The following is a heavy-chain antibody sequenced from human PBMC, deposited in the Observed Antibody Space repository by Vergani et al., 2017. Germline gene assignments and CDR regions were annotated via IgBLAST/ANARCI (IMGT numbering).Heavy chain of an antibody. J-gene: IGHJ4*02. Sequence: QVQLVQSGAEVKKPGASVKVSCKASGYTFTGYYMHWVRQAPGQGLEWMGWINPNSGGTNYAQKFRGRVTMTRDTSISTAYMELSRLRSDDTAVYYCARGAYCGGDCYSPIDYWGQGTLVTVSS. CDR1: GYTFTGYY. V-gene: IGHV1-2*02. D-gene: IGHD2-21*01. CDR2: INPNSGGT. CDR3: ARGAYCGGDCYSPIDY.